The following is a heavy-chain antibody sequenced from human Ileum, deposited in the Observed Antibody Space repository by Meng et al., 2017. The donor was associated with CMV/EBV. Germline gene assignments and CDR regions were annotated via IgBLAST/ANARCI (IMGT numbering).Heavy chain of an antibody. CDR1: GFTFSSYW. CDR2: INSDGSST. J-gene: IGHJ3*02. Sequence: GESLKISCGASGFTFSSYWMHWVRQAPGKGLVWVSRINSDGSSTSYADSVKGRFTISRDNAKNTLYLQMNSLRAEDTAVYYCASSSHGLFAFDIWGQGTMVTISS. D-gene: IGHD3-22*01. CDR3: ASSSHGLFAFDI. V-gene: IGHV3-74*01.